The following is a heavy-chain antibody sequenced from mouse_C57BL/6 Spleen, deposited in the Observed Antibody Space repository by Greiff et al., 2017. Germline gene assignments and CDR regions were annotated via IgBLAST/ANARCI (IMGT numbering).Heavy chain of an antibody. Sequence: EVQLQQSGTVLARPGASVKMSCKTSGYTFTSYWMHWVKQRPGQGLEWIGAIYPGNSDTSYNQKFKGKAKLTAVTSASTAYMELSSLTNEDSAVYCGTIEPYGRGTFDYWGQGTTLTVSS. CDR2: IYPGNSDT. D-gene: IGHD1-1*01. CDR1: GYTFTSYW. CDR3: TIEPYGRGTFDY. J-gene: IGHJ2*01. V-gene: IGHV1-5*01.